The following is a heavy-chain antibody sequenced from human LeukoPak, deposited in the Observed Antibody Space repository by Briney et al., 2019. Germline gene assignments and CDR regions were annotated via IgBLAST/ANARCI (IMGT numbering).Heavy chain of an antibody. CDR3: AFEAYGGPTPGNY. CDR2: IIPIFGIA. CDR1: GGTFSSYA. J-gene: IGHJ4*02. V-gene: IGHV1-69*04. Sequence: ASVKVSCKVSGGTFSSYAISWVRQAPGQGLEWMGRIIPIFGIANYAQKFQGRVTITADKSTSTAYMELSSLRSEDTAVYYCAFEAYGGPTPGNYWGQGTLVTVSS. D-gene: IGHD4-23*01.